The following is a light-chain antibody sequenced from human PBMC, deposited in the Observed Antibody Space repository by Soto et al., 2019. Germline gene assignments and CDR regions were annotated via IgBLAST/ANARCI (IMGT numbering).Light chain of an antibody. CDR3: QQYDSSPRT. CDR2: RTS. Sequence: ESVLTQSPGTLSLSPGERATLSCRASQSVRSSYLAWYQQKPGQAPRLLIYRTSNRATGIPDRFSGSGSGTDFTLTISRLEPEDFAVYWCQQYDSSPRTFGQGTKVEIK. J-gene: IGKJ1*01. CDR1: QSVRSSY. V-gene: IGKV3-20*01.